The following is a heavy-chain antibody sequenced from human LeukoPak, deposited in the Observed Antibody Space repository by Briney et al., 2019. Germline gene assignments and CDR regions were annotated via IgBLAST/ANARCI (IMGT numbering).Heavy chain of an antibody. CDR2: IYYSGST. D-gene: IGHD3-22*01. J-gene: IGHJ3*02. CDR1: GDSISSGGYS. Sequence: SETLSLTCAVSGDSISSGGYSWSWIRQPPGKGLEWIGYIYYSGSTYYNPSLKSRVTISVDTSKNQFSLKLSSVTAADTAVYYCARPDSSGYSDAFDIWGQGTMVTVSS. CDR3: ARPDSSGYSDAFDI. V-gene: IGHV4-30-4*07.